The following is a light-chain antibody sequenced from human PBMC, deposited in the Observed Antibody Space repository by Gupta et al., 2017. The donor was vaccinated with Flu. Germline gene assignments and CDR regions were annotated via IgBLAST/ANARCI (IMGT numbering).Light chain of an antibody. Sequence: KVTISCSGSSSNIGNNYVSWYQQLPGTAPKLLMYENKKRPSGIPDRFSGSKSGTSATLGITGLQTGDEADYYCGTWDSSLSAGVFGGGTKLTVL. J-gene: IGLJ3*02. CDR1: SSNIGNNY. V-gene: IGLV1-51*02. CDR2: ENK. CDR3: GTWDSSLSAGV.